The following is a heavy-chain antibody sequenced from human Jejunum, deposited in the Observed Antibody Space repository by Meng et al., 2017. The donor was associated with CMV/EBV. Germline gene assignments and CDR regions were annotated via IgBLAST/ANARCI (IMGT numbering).Heavy chain of an antibody. CDR3: ARANESFATTGHSQQEGAFDI. J-gene: IGHJ3*02. Sequence: YWIGWVRQMPGKGLEWMGVIYPRDSTTMYSPSFQGHVTISADKAISTAYLEWSSLKASDSAVYYCARANESFATTGHSQQEGAFDIWGQGTMVTVSS. CDR1: YW. V-gene: IGHV5-51*01. CDR2: IYPRDSTT. D-gene: IGHD3-9*01.